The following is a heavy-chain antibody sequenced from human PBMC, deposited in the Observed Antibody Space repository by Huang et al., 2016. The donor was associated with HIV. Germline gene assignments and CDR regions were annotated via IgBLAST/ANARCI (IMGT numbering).Heavy chain of an antibody. CDR2: INTNTGTP. V-gene: IGHV7-4-1*02. CDR3: AISGTYSGDFDI. CDR1: EYTFPHG. D-gene: IGHD1-26*01. Sequence: QVQLVQSGSELKEPGASVTFSCKASEYTFPHGFNWVRQAPGQGLEWMGWINTNTGTPTYAQGITGRVGFSYDTSGDTAYLHITNLRADDTAVYYCAISGTYSGDFDIWGQGTLVSVS. J-gene: IGHJ3*02.